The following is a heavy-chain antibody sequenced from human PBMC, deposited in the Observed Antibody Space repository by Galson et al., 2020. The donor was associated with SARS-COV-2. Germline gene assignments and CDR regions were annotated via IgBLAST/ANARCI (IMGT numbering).Heavy chain of an antibody. Sequence: GGSLRLSCAASGFTFSSYGMHWVRQAPGKGLEWVAVISYDGSNKYYADSVKGRFTISRDNSKNTLYLQMNSLRAEDTAVYYGAKPPGDPDAFDIWGQGTMVTVSS. V-gene: IGHV3-30*18. CDR3: AKPPGDPDAFDI. J-gene: IGHJ3*02. CDR2: ISYDGSNK. CDR1: GFTFSSYG.